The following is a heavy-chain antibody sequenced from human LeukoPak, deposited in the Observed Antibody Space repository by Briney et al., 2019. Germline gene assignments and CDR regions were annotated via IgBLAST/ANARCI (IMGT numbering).Heavy chain of an antibody. J-gene: IGHJ5*02. CDR1: GYTFTSYY. CDR3: ARDACSGGSCYSGNWFDP. CDR2: INPSVGST. D-gene: IGHD2-15*01. V-gene: IGHV1-46*01. Sequence: ASVKVSCKASGYTFTSYYMHWVRQAPGQGLEWMGIINPSVGSTSYAQKFQGRVTMTRDTSTSTVYMELSSLRSEDTAVYYCARDACSGGSCYSGNWFDPWGQGSLVTVSS.